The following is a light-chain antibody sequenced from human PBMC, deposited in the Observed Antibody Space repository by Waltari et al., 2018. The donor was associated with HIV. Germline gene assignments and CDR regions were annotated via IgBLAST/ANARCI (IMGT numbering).Light chain of an antibody. CDR3: SSYRGSSTLVV. CDR2: EVT. J-gene: IGLJ2*01. CDR1: SSDVGGYDS. Sequence: QSALSQPASVPGSPAWSITISCPGASSDVGGYDSTPWFQQHPCKAPKLMIYEVTNRPSGISNRFSGSKSGNTASLTISGLQAEGEADYYCSSYRGSSTLVVFGGGTKLTVL. V-gene: IGLV2-14*01.